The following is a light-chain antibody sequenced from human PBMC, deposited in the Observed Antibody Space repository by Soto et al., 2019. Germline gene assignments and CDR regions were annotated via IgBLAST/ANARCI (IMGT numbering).Light chain of an antibody. CDR3: SSDSGV. V-gene: IGLV2-23*02. CDR1: SSDVGFYYL. Sequence: QSALTQPASVSGSPGQSITISCTGTSSDVGFYYLISWYQQHPGKAPKVIIFGVTRRPSGVSDRISGSKSGNTASLTISGLQADDEADYYCSSDSGVFGGGTKLTVL. J-gene: IGLJ2*01. CDR2: GVT.